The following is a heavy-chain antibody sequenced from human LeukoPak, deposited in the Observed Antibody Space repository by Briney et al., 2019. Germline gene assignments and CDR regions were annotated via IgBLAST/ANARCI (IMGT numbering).Heavy chain of an antibody. CDR3: ARASYYDFWSGYYKGGYYYGMDV. J-gene: IGHJ6*02. V-gene: IGHV1-2*02. D-gene: IGHD3-3*01. CDR2: INPNSGGT. Sequence: VKVSCKASGYTFTGYYMHWVRQAPGQGLEWMGWINPNSGGTNYAQKFQGRVTMTRDTSNSTAYMELSRLRSDDTAVYYCARASYYDFWSGYYKGGYYYGMDVWGQGTTVTVSS. CDR1: GYTFTGYY.